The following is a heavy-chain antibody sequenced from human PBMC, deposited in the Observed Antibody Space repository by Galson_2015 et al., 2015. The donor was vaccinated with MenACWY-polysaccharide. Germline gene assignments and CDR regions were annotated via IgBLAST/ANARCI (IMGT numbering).Heavy chain of an antibody. CDR1: GYSFSSSD. V-gene: IGHV1-8*01. J-gene: IGHJ5*02. D-gene: IGHD3-22*01. CDR3: ARGGKYYYDSSGYLNWFDP. Sequence: SGYSFSSSDINWVRQTTGQGLEWMGWMNPNSGNTGYAQKFQGRVTMTRNTSISIAYMELSSLRSEDTAVYYCARGGKYYYDSSGYLNWFDPWGQGTLVTVSS. CDR2: MNPNSGNT.